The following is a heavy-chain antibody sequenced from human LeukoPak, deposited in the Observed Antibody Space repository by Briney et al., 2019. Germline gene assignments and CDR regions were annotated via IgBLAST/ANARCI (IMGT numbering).Heavy chain of an antibody. J-gene: IGHJ4*02. CDR1: GGTFSSYA. V-gene: IGHV1-69*13. D-gene: IGHD6-13*01. CDR3: AGGIAAAGTLYEAHDY. CDR2: IIPIFGTA. Sequence: SVKVSCKASGGTFSSYAISWVRQAPGQGLEWMGGIIPIFGTANYAQKFQGRVTITADESTSTAYMELSSLRSEDTAVYYCAGGIAAAGTLYEAHDYWGQGTLVTVSS.